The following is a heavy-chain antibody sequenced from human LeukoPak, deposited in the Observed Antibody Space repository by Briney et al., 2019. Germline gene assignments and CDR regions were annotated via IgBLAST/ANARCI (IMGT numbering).Heavy chain of an antibody. CDR2: IYHSGST. V-gene: IGHV4-30-2*01. D-gene: IGHD3-3*01. CDR1: GGSISSGGYC. J-gene: IGHJ3*02. CDR3: ARVEGNYDFWSGQTVAAFDI. Sequence: SETLSLTCAVSGGSISSGGYCWSWIRQPPGKGLEWIGYIYHSGSTYYNQSLKSRVTISVDRSKNQFSLKLSSVTAADTAVYYCARVEGNYDFWSGQTVAAFDIWGQGTMVTVSS.